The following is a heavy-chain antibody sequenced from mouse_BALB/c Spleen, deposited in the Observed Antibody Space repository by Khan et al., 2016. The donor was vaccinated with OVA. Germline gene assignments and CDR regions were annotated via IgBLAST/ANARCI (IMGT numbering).Heavy chain of an antibody. CDR2: INPTSGYT. CDR1: GYTFTSYW. Sequence: QVQLQQSGAELAKPGASVKMSCKASGYTFTSYWMHWIKQRPGQGLEWIGYINPTSGYTDYNQKFKDKATLTADKSSSTAYMQLSSLTSDDSAIYCCARERFDYWGQGTALTVSS. V-gene: IGHV1-7*01. CDR3: ARERFDY. J-gene: IGHJ2*01.